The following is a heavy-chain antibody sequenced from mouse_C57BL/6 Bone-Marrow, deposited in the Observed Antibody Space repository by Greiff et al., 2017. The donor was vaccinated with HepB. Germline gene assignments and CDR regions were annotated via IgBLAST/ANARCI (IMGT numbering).Heavy chain of an antibody. D-gene: IGHD1-1*01. CDR2: IYPGSGST. CDR1: GYTFTSYW. J-gene: IGHJ2*01. V-gene: IGHV1-55*01. CDR3: ARAPYDGYFDY. Sequence: QVHVKQSGAELVKPGASVKMSCKASGYTFTSYWITWVKQRPGQGLEWIGDIYPGSGSTNYNEKFKSKATLTVDTSSSTAYMQLSSLTSEDSAVYYCARAPYDGYFDYWGQGTTLTVSS.